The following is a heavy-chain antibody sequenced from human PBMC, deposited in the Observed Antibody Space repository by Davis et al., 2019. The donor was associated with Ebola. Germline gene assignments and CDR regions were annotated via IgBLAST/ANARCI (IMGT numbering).Heavy chain of an antibody. CDR2: ISRDGNDK. CDR1: GFSFSRFY. V-gene: IGHV3-7*03. Sequence: PGGSLRLSCAASGFSFSRFYMTWVRQAPGKGLEWLARISRDGNDKYYVDFVKGRITISRDNAKDSLYLQMNGLRAEDTAVYYCARGSRNMDVWGQGTTVTVSS. J-gene: IGHJ6*02. CDR3: ARGSRNMDV.